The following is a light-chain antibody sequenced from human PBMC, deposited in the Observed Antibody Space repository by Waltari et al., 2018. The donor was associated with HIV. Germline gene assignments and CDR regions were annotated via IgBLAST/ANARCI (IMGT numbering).Light chain of an antibody. CDR3: ATWDDSLGFWL. Sequence: QSVLTQPPSASGTPGQRATISCSGSRSNIGTNYVYWYRQVPGTAPKLLIYRNEERPAGLPDRFSGSKSGTSCSLAISGLLSEDESDYHYATWDDSLGFWLFGRGTKLTVL. CDR2: RNE. V-gene: IGLV1-47*01. J-gene: IGLJ3*02. CDR1: RSNIGTNY.